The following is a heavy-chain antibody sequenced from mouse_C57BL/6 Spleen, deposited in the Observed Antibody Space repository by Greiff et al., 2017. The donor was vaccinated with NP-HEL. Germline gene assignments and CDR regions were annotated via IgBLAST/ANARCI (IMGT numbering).Heavy chain of an antibody. J-gene: IGHJ3*01. Sequence: QVQLQQPGTELVKPGASVKLSCKASGHTFSSYWMHWVKQRPGQGLEWIGNINPSNGGTNYNEKFKSKATLTVDKSSSTAYMQLSSLTSEDSAVYYCARPSIYYDYPWFAYWGQRTLVTVSA. D-gene: IGHD2-4*01. CDR3: ARPSIYYDYPWFAY. CDR1: GHTFSSYW. CDR2: INPSNGGT. V-gene: IGHV1-53*01.